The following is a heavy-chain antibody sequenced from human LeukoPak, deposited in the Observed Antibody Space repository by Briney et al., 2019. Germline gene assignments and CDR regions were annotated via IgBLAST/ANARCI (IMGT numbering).Heavy chain of an antibody. Sequence: GGSLRLSCAASGFTFSIYRMNWVRQAPGKGLEWVSSISSGSSHIYYADSVKGRFTISRDNAKNSLYLQMNSLRAEDTAVYYCASDPDGSEASFDYWGQGTLVTVSS. D-gene: IGHD5-24*01. CDR1: GFTFSIYR. CDR2: ISSGSSHI. V-gene: IGHV3-21*01. CDR3: ASDPDGSEASFDY. J-gene: IGHJ4*02.